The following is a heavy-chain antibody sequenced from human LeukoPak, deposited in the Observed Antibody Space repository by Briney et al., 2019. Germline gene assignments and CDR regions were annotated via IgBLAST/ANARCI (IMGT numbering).Heavy chain of an antibody. V-gene: IGHV3-7*01. CDR1: GFSFSSFW. CDR2: IKQDGGDN. CDR3: ARDYSCSGGSCYPGRMVY. D-gene: IGHD2-15*01. J-gene: IGHJ4*02. Sequence: GGSLRLYCSASGFSFSSFWLTRLRQAPGKEREWVANIKQDGGDNSYVDYVKGRFTISRDNAQNSLYLQMNSLRAEDTAVYYCARDYSCSGGSCYPGRMVYWGQGTLVTVSS.